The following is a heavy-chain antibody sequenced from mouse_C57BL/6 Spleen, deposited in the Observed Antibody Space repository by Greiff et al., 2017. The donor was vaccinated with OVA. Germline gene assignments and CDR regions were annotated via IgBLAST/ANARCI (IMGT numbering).Heavy chain of an antibody. J-gene: IGHJ1*03. V-gene: IGHV5-12*01. D-gene: IGHD1-1*01. CDR3: ARGDYYGSSSYWYFDV. CDR2: ISNGGGST. CDR1: GFTFSDYY. Sequence: EVKLMESGGGLVQPGGSLKLSCAASGFTFSDYYMYWVRQTPEKRLEWVAYISNGGGSTYYPDTVKGRFTISRDNAKNTLYLQMSRLKSEDTAMYYCARGDYYGSSSYWYFDVWGTGTTVTVSS.